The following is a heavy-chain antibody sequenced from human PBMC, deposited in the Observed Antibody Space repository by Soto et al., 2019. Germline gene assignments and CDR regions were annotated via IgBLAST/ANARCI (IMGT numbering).Heavy chain of an antibody. CDR2: ISWNGGSI. CDR1: GFTFDDYA. J-gene: IGHJ4*02. D-gene: IGHD3-16*01. CDR3: ANARTSLGTPRFDY. Sequence: EVQLVESGGGLVQPGRSLRLSCAASGFTFDDYAIHWVRQAPGKGLEWVSGISWNGGSIAYADSVKGRFTISRDNAKNSLYLQMNSLRSEDTALYYCANARTSLGTPRFDYWGQGTLVTVSS. V-gene: IGHV3-9*01.